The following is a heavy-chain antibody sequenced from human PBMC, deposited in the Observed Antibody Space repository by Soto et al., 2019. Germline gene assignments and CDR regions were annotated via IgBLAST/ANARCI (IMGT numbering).Heavy chain of an antibody. D-gene: IGHD1-26*01. V-gene: IGHV4-30-4*02. J-gene: IGHJ4*02. CDR3: ASAPVGY. Sequence: PSDTLSLTCPVSGGSIRSGYYYWSWIRQPPGKGLEWIGYIYYSGSTYYNPSLKSRVTISVDTSKNQFSLKLSSVTAADTAVYYCASAPVGYWGQGTLVTVSA. CDR2: IYYSGST. CDR1: GGSIRSGYYY.